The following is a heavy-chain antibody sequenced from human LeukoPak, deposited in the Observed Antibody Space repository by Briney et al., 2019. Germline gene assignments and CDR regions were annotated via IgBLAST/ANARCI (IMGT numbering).Heavy chain of an antibody. CDR1: GFTFSSYG. CDR3: AKDILPQTVAPLNFDY. CDR2: ISYDGSNK. V-gene: IGHV3-30*18. J-gene: IGHJ4*02. Sequence: PGGSLRLSCAASGFTFSSYGMHWVRQAPGKGLEWVAVISYDGSNKYYVESVKGRFTISRDNSKNTLYLQMNSLRAEDTAVYYCAKDILPQTVAPLNFDYWGQGILVTVSS. D-gene: IGHD2-15*01.